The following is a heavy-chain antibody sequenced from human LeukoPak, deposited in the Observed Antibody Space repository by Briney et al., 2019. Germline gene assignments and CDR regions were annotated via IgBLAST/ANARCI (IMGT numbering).Heavy chain of an antibody. CDR1: AFTLSSYV. CDR3: ARGSGWPQNWFDP. J-gene: IGHJ5*02. Sequence: GGTLRLSCAASAFTLSSYVIHWVRQAPGKGLEWVAVISYDGSNKYYADSVKGRFTISRDNSKNTLWLQMNSLRVEDTAVYFCARGSGWPQNWFDPWGQGTLVTVSS. D-gene: IGHD6-19*01. CDR2: ISYDGSNK. V-gene: IGHV3-30*04.